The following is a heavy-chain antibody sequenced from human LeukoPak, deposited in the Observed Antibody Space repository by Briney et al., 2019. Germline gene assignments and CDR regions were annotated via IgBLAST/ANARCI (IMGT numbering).Heavy chain of an antibody. CDR2: IRYDGSNK. Sequence: GGSLRLSCAASGFTFSSYSMNWVRQAPGKGLEWVAFIRYDGSNKYYADSVKGRFTISRDNSKNTLYLQMNSLRAEDTAVYYCAKDIGGDTAMVAVDYWGQGTLVTVSS. V-gene: IGHV3-30*02. D-gene: IGHD5-18*01. CDR1: GFTFSSYS. CDR3: AKDIGGDTAMVAVDY. J-gene: IGHJ4*02.